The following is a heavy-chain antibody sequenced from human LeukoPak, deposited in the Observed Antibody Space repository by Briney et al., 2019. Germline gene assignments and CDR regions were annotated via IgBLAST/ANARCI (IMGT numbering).Heavy chain of an antibody. D-gene: IGHD4-11*01. J-gene: IGHJ4*02. CDR1: GGSINSYY. CDR3: ARIRYSNYSLDY. Sequence: SETLSLTCTVSGGSINSYYWSWIRQPPGKGLEWIGYIYYSGSTNHNPSLKSRVTMSVDTSKNQFSLKLSSVTAADTAVYYCARIRYSNYSLDYWGQGTLVTVSS. CDR2: IYYSGST. V-gene: IGHV4-59*01.